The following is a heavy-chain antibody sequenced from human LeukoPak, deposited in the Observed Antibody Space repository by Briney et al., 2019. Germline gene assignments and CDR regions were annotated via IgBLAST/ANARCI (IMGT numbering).Heavy chain of an antibody. Sequence: ASVKVSCKASGYTFTGYYMHWVRQAPGQGLEWMGIINPSGGSTSYAQKFQGRVTMTRDTSTSTVYMELSSLRSEDTAVYYCARENVDTATDYWGQGTLVTVSS. CDR1: GYTFTGYY. J-gene: IGHJ4*02. V-gene: IGHV1-46*01. D-gene: IGHD5-18*01. CDR2: INPSGGST. CDR3: ARENVDTATDY.